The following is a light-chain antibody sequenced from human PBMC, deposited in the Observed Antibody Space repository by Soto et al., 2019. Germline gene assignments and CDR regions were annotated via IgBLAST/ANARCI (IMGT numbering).Light chain of an antibody. Sequence: QSALTQPASVSGSPGQSITISCTGTTSDIGTYSYVSWYQQHAGTPPKLIIYEVTHRPSGVSHRFSGSKSASTASLTISGLQVEDEADYFCGSYSSTTTREVFGTGTKVTVL. CDR3: GSYSSTTTREV. CDR2: EVT. CDR1: TSDIGTYSY. V-gene: IGLV2-14*01. J-gene: IGLJ1*01.